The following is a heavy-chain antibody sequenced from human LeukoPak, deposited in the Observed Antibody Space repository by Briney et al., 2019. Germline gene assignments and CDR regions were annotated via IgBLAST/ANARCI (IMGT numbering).Heavy chain of an antibody. Sequence: SETLSLTRAVYGGSFSCYYWSWIRQPPGKGLEWVGEINHSGCTNYNPSLKSRVTISEDTSKNQFSLKLSSVTAADTAVYYCARGPEDTAMVKKESPWGQGTLVTVSS. CDR2: INHSGCT. CDR3: ARGPEDTAMVKKESP. V-gene: IGHV4-34*01. J-gene: IGHJ5*02. CDR1: GGSFSCYY. D-gene: IGHD5-18*01.